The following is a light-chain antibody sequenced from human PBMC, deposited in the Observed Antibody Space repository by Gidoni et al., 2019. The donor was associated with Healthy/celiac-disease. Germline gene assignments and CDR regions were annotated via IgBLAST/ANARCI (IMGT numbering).Light chain of an antibody. CDR2: DS. Sequence: SYELHQPPSVSVSPGQTASITCSGDKLGDKYACWYQQDSTRPSGIPERFSGSNSGNTATLTISGTQAMDEADYYCQAWDSSTALYVFGTGTKVTVL. CDR1: KLGDKY. CDR3: QAWDSSTALYV. J-gene: IGLJ1*01. V-gene: IGLV3-1*01.